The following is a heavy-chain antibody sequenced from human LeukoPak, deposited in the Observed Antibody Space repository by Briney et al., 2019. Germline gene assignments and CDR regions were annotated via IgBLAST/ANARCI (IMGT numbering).Heavy chain of an antibody. D-gene: IGHD6-19*01. Sequence: TSSETLCLTCTVSGGSISSSSYYWGWIRQPPGKGLEWIGSIYYSGNTYYNPSLKSRVTISVDTSKNQFSLKLSSVTAADTAVYYCARHVPSYSSGLYTSPLYYFDYWGQGTLVTVSS. CDR1: GGSISSSSYY. J-gene: IGHJ4*02. CDR3: ARHVPSYSSGLYTSPLYYFDY. V-gene: IGHV4-39*01. CDR2: IYYSGNT.